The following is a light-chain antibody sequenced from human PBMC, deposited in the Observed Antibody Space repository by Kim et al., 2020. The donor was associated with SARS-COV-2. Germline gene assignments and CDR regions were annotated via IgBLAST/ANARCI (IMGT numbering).Light chain of an antibody. J-gene: IGKJ4*01. V-gene: IGKV1-16*02. CDR1: HDIRDK. CDR3: KHYDDYPLT. Sequence: SSVGDRCTITCRGGHDIRDKLDWFQQRPEKAPECLMADASILEGGVPSKFSGSGSGTDFTLTINSLQPEEFAVYYCKHYDDYPLTFGEGTKVDIK. CDR2: DAS.